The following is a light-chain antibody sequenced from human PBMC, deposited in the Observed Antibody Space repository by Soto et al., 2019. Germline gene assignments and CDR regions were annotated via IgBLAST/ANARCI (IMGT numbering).Light chain of an antibody. CDR1: QSVSSD. J-gene: IGKJ5*01. CDR3: QQYSKWPPIT. CDR2: VAS. Sequence: EIVMTQSPATLSVSPGERATLSCRASQSVSSDLAWYQQKPGQAPRLLIYVASTRATDIPARFSGSGSGTEFALTISSLQSEDFAVYYCQQYSKWPPITFGQGTRL. V-gene: IGKV3-15*01.